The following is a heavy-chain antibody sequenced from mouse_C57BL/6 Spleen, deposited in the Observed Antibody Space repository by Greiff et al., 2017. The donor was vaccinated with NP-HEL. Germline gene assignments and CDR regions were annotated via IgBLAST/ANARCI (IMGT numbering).Heavy chain of an antibody. CDR3: ASGPYYYGSSYPYYAMDY. D-gene: IGHD1-1*01. CDR2: INPNNGGT. J-gene: IGHJ4*01. V-gene: IGHV1-22*01. CDR1: GYTFTDYN. Sequence: EVQLQQSGPELVKPGASVKMSCKASGYTFTDYNMHWVKQSHGKSLEWIGYINPNNGGTSYNQKFKGKATLTVNKSSSTAYMERRSLTSEDSAVYYWASGPYYYGSSYPYYAMDYWGQGTSVTVSS.